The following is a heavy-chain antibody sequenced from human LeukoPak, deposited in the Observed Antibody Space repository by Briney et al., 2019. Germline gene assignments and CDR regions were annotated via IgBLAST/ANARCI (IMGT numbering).Heavy chain of an antibody. V-gene: IGHV3-48*01. CDR1: GFTFSSYS. D-gene: IGHD5-18*01. CDR3: AKLGTQYSYGPFEH. CDR2: ISSSSSTI. J-gene: IGHJ4*02. Sequence: GGSLRLSCAASGFTFSSYSMNWVRQAPGKGLEWVSYISSSSSTIYYADSVKGRFTISRDNAKNSLYLQMNSLRAEDTAVYYCAKLGTQYSYGPFEHWGQGTLVAVSS.